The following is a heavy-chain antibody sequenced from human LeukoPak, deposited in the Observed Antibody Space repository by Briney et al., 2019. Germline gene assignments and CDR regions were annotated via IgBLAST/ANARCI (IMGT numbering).Heavy chain of an antibody. CDR3: AKDLGNSYAFDI. D-gene: IGHD4-23*01. Sequence: GGSLRLSCAASGFTFRDSAMSWVRQAPGKGLEWVSLISFSGDNTYYTDSVKGRFTISRDNSNNTLYLQMNSLRAEDTAVYYCAKDLGNSYAFDIWGQGTMVTVSS. CDR1: GFTFRDSA. V-gene: IGHV3-23*01. CDR2: ISFSGDNT. J-gene: IGHJ3*02.